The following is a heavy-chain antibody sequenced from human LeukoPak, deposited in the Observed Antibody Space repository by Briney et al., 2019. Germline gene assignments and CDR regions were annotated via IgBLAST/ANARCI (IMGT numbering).Heavy chain of an antibody. CDR2: ISSSGSTI. CDR3: ASDWNPDDY. Sequence: PGGSLRLSCAASGFTFSTYSMNWVRQAPGKGLEWVSYISSSGSTIYYADSVKGRFTISRDNAKNSLYLQMNSLRVEDTAVYYCASDWNPDDYWGQGTLVTVSS. J-gene: IGHJ4*02. V-gene: IGHV3-48*01. D-gene: IGHD1-1*01. CDR1: GFTFSTYS.